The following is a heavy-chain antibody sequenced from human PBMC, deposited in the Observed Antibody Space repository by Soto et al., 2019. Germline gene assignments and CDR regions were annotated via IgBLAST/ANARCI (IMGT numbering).Heavy chain of an antibody. CDR1: GFTFSSYA. Sequence: GGSLRLSCAASGFTFSSYAMSWVRQAPGKGLEWVSAITGSGGNTYYAGSVKGRFTISRDNSKNTLYLQMNSLRVEDTAVHYCGRELDGSTRYYFEYWGQGTLVTVS. D-gene: IGHD1-1*01. CDR3: GRELDGSTRYYFEY. V-gene: IGHV3-23*01. CDR2: ITGSGGNT. J-gene: IGHJ4*02.